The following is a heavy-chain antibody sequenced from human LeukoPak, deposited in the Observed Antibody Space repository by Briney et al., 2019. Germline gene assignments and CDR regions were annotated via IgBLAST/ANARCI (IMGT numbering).Heavy chain of an antibody. CDR3: ARVYGDFYYYGMDV. D-gene: IGHD4-17*01. CDR1: GFTFSNYW. Sequence: GGSLRLSCVASGFTFSNYWLAWVRQAPGKGLECVANIKQDGSEKSYVDSVKGRFTISRDNAKNSVYLQMNSLRAEDTAVYYCARVYGDFYYYGMDVWGQGTTVTVSS. J-gene: IGHJ6*02. CDR2: IKQDGSEK. V-gene: IGHV3-7*01.